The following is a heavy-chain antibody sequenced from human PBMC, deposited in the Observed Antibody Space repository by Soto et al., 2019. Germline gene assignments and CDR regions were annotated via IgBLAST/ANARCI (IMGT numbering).Heavy chain of an antibody. CDR2: INPNAGST. CDR3: TSRLASGDY. CDR1: GYIFTTFY. Sequence: QVQPVQPGAEVKKPGASVKFSCTASGYIFTTFYIHWVRQAPGQGLEWIGLINPNAGSTNYAQNFQGRVNMTRDTSTSTVYMELSSLRSEDRAVYYGTSRLASGDYWGQGTGITFPS. J-gene: IGHJ4*02. V-gene: IGHV1-46*03. D-gene: IGHD6-6*01.